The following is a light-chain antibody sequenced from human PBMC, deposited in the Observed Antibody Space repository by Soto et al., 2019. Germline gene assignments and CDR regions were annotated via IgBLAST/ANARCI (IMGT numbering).Light chain of an antibody. CDR3: HQYNSYWT. V-gene: IGKV1-5*03. J-gene: IGKJ1*01. Sequence: DIQMTQSPSTLSASVGDRVTITCRASQSISSWLAWYQQKPGKDPKLLIYKASTLKSGVPSRFSGSGSGTEFTLTISSLQPDDFATYYCHQYNSYWTFGQGTKVDIK. CDR1: QSISSW. CDR2: KAS.